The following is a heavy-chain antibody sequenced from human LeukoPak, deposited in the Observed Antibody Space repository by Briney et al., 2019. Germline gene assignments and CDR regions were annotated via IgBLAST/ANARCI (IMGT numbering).Heavy chain of an antibody. CDR1: GYTFTGYY. CDR3: ARDGNSPLAFDY. D-gene: IGHD4-23*01. CDR2: IIPILGIA. Sequence: ASVKVSCKASGYTFTGYYMHWVRQAPGQGLEWMGRIIPILGIANYAQKFQGRVTITADKSTSTAYMELSSLRSEDTAVYYCARDGNSPLAFDYWGQGTLVTVSS. J-gene: IGHJ4*02. V-gene: IGHV1-69*04.